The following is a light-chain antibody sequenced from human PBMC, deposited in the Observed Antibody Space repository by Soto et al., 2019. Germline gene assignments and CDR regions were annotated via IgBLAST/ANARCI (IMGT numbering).Light chain of an antibody. V-gene: IGKV1-5*01. Sequence: DIQMTQSPSTLSASVGDRVTITSRASQSISSWLAWYQQKPGKAPKLLIYDASTLESGVPSRFSGSGSGTEFTLTISSLQPDDFATYYCQQYLTYSSLTFGGGTKVDIK. CDR3: QQYLTYSSLT. CDR2: DAS. CDR1: QSISSW. J-gene: IGKJ4*01.